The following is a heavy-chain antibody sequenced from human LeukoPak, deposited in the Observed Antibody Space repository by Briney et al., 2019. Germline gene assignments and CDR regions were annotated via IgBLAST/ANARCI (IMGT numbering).Heavy chain of an antibody. D-gene: IGHD3-16*01. CDR2: INPNSGGT. V-gene: IGHV1-2*02. CDR3: ARDLRPRYDYVWGEGPADAFDI. Sequence: GASVKVSCKASGYTFTGYYMHWVRQAPGQGLEWMGWINPNSGGTNYAQKFQGRVTMTRDTSISTAYMELSRLRSDDTAVYYCARDLRPRYDYVWGEGPADAFDIWGQGTMVTVSS. J-gene: IGHJ3*02. CDR1: GYTFTGYY.